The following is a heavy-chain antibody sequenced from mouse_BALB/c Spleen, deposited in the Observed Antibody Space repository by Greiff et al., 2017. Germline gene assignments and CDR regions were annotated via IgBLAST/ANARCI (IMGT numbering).Heavy chain of an antibody. J-gene: IGHJ3*01. CDR3: AKGGDGYQAWFAY. CDR2: ISYSGST. Sequence: EVQVVESGPSLVKPSQTLSLTCSVTGDSITSGYWNWIRKFPGNKLEYMGYISYSGSTYYNPSLKSRISITRDTSKNQYYLQLNSVTTEDTATYYCAKGGDGYQAWFAYWGQGTLVTVAA. CDR1: GDSITSGY. D-gene: IGHD2-3*01. V-gene: IGHV3-8*02.